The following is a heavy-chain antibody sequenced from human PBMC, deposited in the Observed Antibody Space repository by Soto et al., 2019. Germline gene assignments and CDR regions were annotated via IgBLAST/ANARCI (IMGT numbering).Heavy chain of an antibody. V-gene: IGHV1-69*01. CDR1: GGTFSSYA. CDR3: ARGGAVVVVPAATRYYGMDV. Sequence: QVQLVQSGAEVKKPGSSVNVSCKASGGTFSSYAISWVRQAPGQGLEWMGGIIPIYGTANYAQKFQGRVIITADESTSSAYMELSSLRSEDTAVYYCARGGAVVVVPAATRYYGMDVWGQGTTVTVSS. D-gene: IGHD2-2*01. J-gene: IGHJ6*02. CDR2: IIPIYGTA.